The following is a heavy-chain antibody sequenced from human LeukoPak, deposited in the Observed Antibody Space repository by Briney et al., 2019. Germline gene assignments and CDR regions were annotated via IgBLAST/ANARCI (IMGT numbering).Heavy chain of an antibody. V-gene: IGHV3-21*01. J-gene: IGHJ4*02. CDR3: ARDGGSRYYWDSG. CDR1: GFTFSSYS. Sequence: GGSLRLSCAASGFTFSSYSMNWVRQAPGKGLEWVSSISSSNSYIYYADSVKGRFTISRDNAKNSLYLQMNSLRAEDTAVYYCARDGGSRYYWDSGWGQGTLVTVSS. CDR2: ISSSNSYI. D-gene: IGHD3-10*01.